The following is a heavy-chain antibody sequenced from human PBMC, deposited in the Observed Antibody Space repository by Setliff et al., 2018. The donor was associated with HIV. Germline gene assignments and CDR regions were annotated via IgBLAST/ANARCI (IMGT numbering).Heavy chain of an antibody. CDR2: IFWDDDK. CDR1: GLSLYTSGVA. J-gene: IGHJ5*02. Sequence: SGPTLVNPTQTLTLTCTLSGLSLYTSGVAVGWIRQPPGEGLEWLALIFWDDDKWYRPYLKSRLTITKDTSKNHVVLTMTNVDPDDTGTYYCAHRPYNSPNWFDPWGQGTLVTVPS. V-gene: IGHV2-5*02. CDR3: AHRPYNSPNWFDP. D-gene: IGHD1-20*01.